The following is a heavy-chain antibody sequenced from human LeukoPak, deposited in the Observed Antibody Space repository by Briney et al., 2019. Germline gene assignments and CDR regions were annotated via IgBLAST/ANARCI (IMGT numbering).Heavy chain of an antibody. CDR2: INHSGTT. Sequence: SETLSLTCAVYGESFSGYYWSWIRQPPGKGLEWIGEINHSGTTNYNPSLKSRVTISVDTSKNQFSLKLSSVTAADTAVYYCARGVARTYYSDTSGYAAADYWGQGTLVTVSS. CDR1: GESFSGYY. J-gene: IGHJ4*02. CDR3: ARGVARTYYSDTSGYAAADY. D-gene: IGHD3-22*01. V-gene: IGHV4-34*01.